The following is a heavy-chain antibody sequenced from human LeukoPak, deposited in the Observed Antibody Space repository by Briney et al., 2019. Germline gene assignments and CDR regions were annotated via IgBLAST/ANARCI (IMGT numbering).Heavy chain of an antibody. CDR2: IDQEGGEQ. D-gene: IGHD3-10*01. J-gene: IGHJ4*02. V-gene: IGHV3-7*01. CDR1: GFTFSSSA. CDR3: ARSKAGGY. Sequence: SGGSLRLSCAASGFTFSSSAMSWVRQGPGKGLEWVANIDQEGGEQNYVDSVKGRFSISRDNAKTSVYLQMNSLKVEDTAFYYCARSKAGGYWGQGTLVTVSS.